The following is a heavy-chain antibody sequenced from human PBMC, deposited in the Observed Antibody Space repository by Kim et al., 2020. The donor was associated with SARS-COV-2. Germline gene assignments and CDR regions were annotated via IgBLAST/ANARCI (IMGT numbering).Heavy chain of an antibody. CDR3: ARLVNYDYVWGSYRSPGAFDI. J-gene: IGHJ3*02. V-gene: IGHV5-10-1*01. Sequence: GESLKISCKGSGYSFTSYWISWVRQMPGKGLEWMGRIDPSDSYTNYSPSFQGHVTISADKSISTAYLQWSSLKASDTAMYYCARLVNYDYVWGSYRSPGAFDIWGQGTMVTVSS. D-gene: IGHD3-16*02. CDR1: GYSFTSYW. CDR2: IDPSDSYT.